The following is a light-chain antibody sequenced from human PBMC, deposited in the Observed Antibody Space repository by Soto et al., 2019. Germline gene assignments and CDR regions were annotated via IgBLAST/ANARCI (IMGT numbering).Light chain of an antibody. Sequence: QSVLTQPPSVSGAPGQRVTISCTGSSSNIGAGYDVPWYQQLPGTAPKLLIYGNSNLPSGVPDRFSGSKSGTSASLAITGLQAEDEADYYCQSYDSSLSALVVFGGGTKLTVL. J-gene: IGLJ2*01. CDR1: SSNIGAGYD. CDR3: QSYDSSLSALVV. V-gene: IGLV1-40*01. CDR2: GNS.